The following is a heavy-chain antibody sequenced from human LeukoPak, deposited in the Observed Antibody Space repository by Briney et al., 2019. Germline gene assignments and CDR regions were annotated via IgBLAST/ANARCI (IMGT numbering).Heavy chain of an antibody. CDR2: IYPYDSDT. V-gene: IGHV5-51*01. CDR3: ARHLYYYGSGRSWFDP. D-gene: IGHD3-10*01. J-gene: IGHJ5*02. Sequence: GGSLKISRRGSGYSFTSYWLGWVRQIPGKGLELMGVIYPYDSDTRYRPSFQGQVTISADKSISPAYLQWSSLKASDTAMYYWARHLYYYGSGRSWFDPWGQGTLVTVSS. CDR1: GYSFTSYW.